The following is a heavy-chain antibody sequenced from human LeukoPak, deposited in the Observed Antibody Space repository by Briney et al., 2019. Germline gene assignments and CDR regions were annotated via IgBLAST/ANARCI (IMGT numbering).Heavy chain of an antibody. CDR1: GYTLTELS. CDR3: ATVLYYYGSGSLGY. V-gene: IGHV1-24*01. Sequence: ASVKVSCKVSGYTLTELSMHWVRQAPGKGLEWLGGFDPEDGETIYAQKFQGRVTMTEDTSTDTAYMELSSLRSEDTAVYYCATVLYYYGSGSLGYWGQGTLVTVSS. CDR2: FDPEDGET. D-gene: IGHD3-10*01. J-gene: IGHJ4*02.